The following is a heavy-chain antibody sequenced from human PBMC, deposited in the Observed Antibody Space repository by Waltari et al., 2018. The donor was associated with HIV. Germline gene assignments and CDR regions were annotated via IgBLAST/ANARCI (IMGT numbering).Heavy chain of an antibody. CDR2: IYWDDNK. Sequence: QITLKESGPTLVKPTQTRTLTCTFSGFSLSTSGEGVAWIRQPPGKALEWLAVIYWDDNKRYSPSLNSRLTVTKDASKNQVVLTITNVDPQDTGTYYCAHMVRLWLHSNYYYYMDVWGKGTTVTVSS. D-gene: IGHD5-12*01. CDR3: AHMVRLWLHSNYYYYMDV. V-gene: IGHV2-5*02. J-gene: IGHJ6*03. CDR1: GFSLSTSGEG.